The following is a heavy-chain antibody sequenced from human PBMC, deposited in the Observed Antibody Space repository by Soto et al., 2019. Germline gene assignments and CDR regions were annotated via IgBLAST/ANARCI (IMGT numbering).Heavy chain of an antibody. J-gene: IGHJ6*02. CDR1: GYTFTSYD. CDR3: ALDGRGYDYVFYYYYGMDV. Sequence: ASVKVSCKASGYTFTSYDINWVRQATGQGLEWMGWMNPNIDNTGYAQKFQGRVTITRDTSASTAYMELSSLRSEDTAVYYCALDGRGYDYVFYYYYGMDVWGQGTTVTVSS. V-gene: IGHV1-8*01. D-gene: IGHD5-12*01. CDR2: MNPNIDNT.